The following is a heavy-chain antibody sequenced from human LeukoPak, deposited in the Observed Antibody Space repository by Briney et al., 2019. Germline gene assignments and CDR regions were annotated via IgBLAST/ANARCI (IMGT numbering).Heavy chain of an antibody. CDR2: LYHSGST. Sequence: PSETLSLTCAVSGYSISSGYYWGWIRQPPGKGLEWIGNLYHSGSTYYNPPLKSRVTISVDTSKNQFSLKLSSVTAADTAVYYCARLYTGSWYFGYWGQGTLVTVSS. V-gene: IGHV4-38-2*01. D-gene: IGHD6-13*01. CDR3: ARLYTGSWYFGY. CDR1: GYSISSGYY. J-gene: IGHJ4*02.